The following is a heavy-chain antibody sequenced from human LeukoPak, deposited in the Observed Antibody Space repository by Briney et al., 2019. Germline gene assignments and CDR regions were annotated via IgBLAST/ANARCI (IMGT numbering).Heavy chain of an antibody. Sequence: KTSETLSLTCSVSGDSISNYYWSWIRQPPGKGLEWIGYIYYTGNTNYNPSLKSRVTLSVDTSRNYFSLKLSSVTPTDTAVYYCARRRYDGSGYHTDYWGQGTLVTVPS. J-gene: IGHJ4*02. V-gene: IGHV4-59*13. CDR1: GDSISNYY. CDR3: ARRRYDGSGYHTDY. CDR2: IYYTGNT. D-gene: IGHD3-22*01.